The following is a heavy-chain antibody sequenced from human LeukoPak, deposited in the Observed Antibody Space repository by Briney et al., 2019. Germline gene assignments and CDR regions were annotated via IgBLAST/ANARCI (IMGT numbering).Heavy chain of an antibody. V-gene: IGHV3-53*01. CDR2: IYSGGST. D-gene: IGHD3-22*01. J-gene: IGHJ3*02. CDR3: ASSYRYYYDSSGYYAFDI. Sequence: GGSLRLSCAASGFTVSSNYMSWVRQAPGKGLEWVSVIYSGGSTYYADSVKGRFTISRDNSKNTLYLQMNSLRAEDTAVYYCASSYRYYYDSSGYYAFDIWGQGTMVTVSS. CDR1: GFTVSSNY.